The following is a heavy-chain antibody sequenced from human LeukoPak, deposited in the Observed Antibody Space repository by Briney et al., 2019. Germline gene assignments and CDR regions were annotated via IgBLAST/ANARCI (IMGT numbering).Heavy chain of an antibody. J-gene: IGHJ4*02. CDR2: IYYSGST. V-gene: IGHV4-39*01. CDR3: ARQDEAGTLDY. D-gene: IGHD6-19*01. Sequence: SETLSLTCTVSGGSISSSSYYWGWIRQPPGKGLEWIGSIYYSGSTYYNPSLKSRVTISVDTSKNQFSLKLSSVTAADTAAYYCARQDEAGTLDYWGQGTLVTVSS. CDR1: GGSISSSSYY.